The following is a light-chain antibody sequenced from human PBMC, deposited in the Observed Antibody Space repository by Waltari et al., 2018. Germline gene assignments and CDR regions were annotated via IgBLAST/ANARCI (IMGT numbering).Light chain of an antibody. V-gene: IGKV1-5*03. CDR3: QQYNSYSLLT. CDR1: QSISNW. J-gene: IGKJ4*01. CDR2: RAS. Sequence: DIQLTQSPSPLSSSVGNRFTITCRASQSISNWLVWYQQKPGEAHKRLIYRASTLESGVPSRFSSSGSGAEFTLTIISLQPDDFVTYYCQQYNSYSLLTFGGGTKVDIK.